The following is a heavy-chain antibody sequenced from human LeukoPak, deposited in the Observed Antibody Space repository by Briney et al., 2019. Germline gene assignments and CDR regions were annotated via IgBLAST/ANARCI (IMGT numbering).Heavy chain of an antibody. V-gene: IGHV3-23*01. Sequence: GGSLRLSCAASGFTFSSYAMSWVRQAPGKGLEWVSAISGSGGSTYYADSVKGRFTISRDNSKNTLYLQMNSLRAEDTAVYYCAKGKDYYGPRSYYNAYGMDVWGKGTTVTVSS. J-gene: IGHJ6*04. CDR3: AKGKDYYGPRSYYNAYGMDV. CDR1: GFTFSSYA. CDR2: ISGSGGST. D-gene: IGHD3-10*01.